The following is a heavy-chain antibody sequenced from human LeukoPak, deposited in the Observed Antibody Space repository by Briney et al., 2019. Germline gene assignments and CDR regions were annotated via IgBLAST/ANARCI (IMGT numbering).Heavy chain of an antibody. CDR2: ISSSGSTI. D-gene: IGHD3-10*01. CDR1: GFTFSSYE. CDR3: ARDKNYYPYYYGWGANNMDV. V-gene: IGHV3-48*03. J-gene: IGHJ6*03. Sequence: PGGSLRLSCAASGFTFSSYEMNWVRQAPGKGLEWVSYISSSGSTIYYADSVRGRFTISRDNAKNSLYLQMNSLRAEDTAVYYCARDKNYYPYYYGWGANNMDVWGKGTTVTISS.